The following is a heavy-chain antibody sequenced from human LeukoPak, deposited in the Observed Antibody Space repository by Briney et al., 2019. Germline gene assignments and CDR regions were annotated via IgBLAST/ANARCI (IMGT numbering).Heavy chain of an antibody. Sequence: SETLSLTCTVSGGSINRNSYYWGCIRPPPGKGLEWIGSIYYSGSTYYNPSLKSRVTISVDTSKNQFSLKLNSVNAADTAVYYCARWGSGAFDIWGQGTMVTVSS. CDR2: IYYSGST. J-gene: IGHJ3*02. V-gene: IGHV4-39*01. D-gene: IGHD3-10*01. CDR3: ARWGSGAFDI. CDR1: GGSINRNSYY.